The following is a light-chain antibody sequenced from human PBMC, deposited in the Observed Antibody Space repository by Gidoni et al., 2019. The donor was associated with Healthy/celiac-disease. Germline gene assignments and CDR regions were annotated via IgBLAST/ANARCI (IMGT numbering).Light chain of an antibody. J-gene: IGKJ4*01. Sequence: DIQMTQSPSSLSASVGDRVTITCQASQDISSYLNWYQQKPGKAPKLLIYDASNLETGVPSRFSGSGSGTDITFTISSLQPEDIATYYCQQYDNLPLTFGGGTKVEIK. CDR2: DAS. CDR1: QDISSY. V-gene: IGKV1-33*01. CDR3: QQYDNLPLT.